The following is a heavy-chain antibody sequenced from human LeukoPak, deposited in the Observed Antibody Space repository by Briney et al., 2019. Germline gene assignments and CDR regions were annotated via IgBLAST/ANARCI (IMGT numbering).Heavy chain of an antibody. V-gene: IGHV4-59*01. J-gene: IGHJ4*02. Sequence: SETLSLTCTVSGGSISGYYWNWIRQPPGKGLEWIGYIYYSGSTKYNASLKSRVTISLDTSNNQFSLKLRSMTAADTAVYYCARSYSSGPFDLWGQGTLVIASS. CDR1: GGSISGYY. CDR2: IYYSGST. D-gene: IGHD6-19*01. CDR3: ARSYSSGPFDL.